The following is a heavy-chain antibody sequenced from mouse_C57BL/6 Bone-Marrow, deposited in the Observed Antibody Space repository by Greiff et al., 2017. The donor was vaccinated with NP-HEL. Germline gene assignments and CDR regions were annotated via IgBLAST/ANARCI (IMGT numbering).Heavy chain of an antibody. D-gene: IGHD6-1*01. J-gene: IGHJ2*01. CDR1: GFNIKDDY. CDR2: IDPENGDT. CDR3: TTGSLCDY. V-gene: IGHV14-4*01. Sequence: EVKLQESGAELVRPGASVKLSCTASGFNIKDDYMHWVKQSPEQGLEWIGWIDPENGDTEYASKFQGKATITADTSSNTAYLQLSSLTSEDTAVYYCTTGSLCDYCGQGTTLTVAS.